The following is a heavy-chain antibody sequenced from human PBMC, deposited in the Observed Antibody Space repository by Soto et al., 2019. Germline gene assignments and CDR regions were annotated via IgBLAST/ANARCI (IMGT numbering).Heavy chain of an antibody. CDR2: ISGSGGST. Sequence: GGSLRLSCAASGFTFSSYAMSWVRQAPGKGLEWVSAISGSGGSTYYADSVKGRFTISRDNSKNTLYLQMNSLRAEDTAVYYCAKDFIAVAADGLFGMDVWGKGTPVTVSS. CDR1: GFTFSSYA. D-gene: IGHD6-19*01. V-gene: IGHV3-23*01. CDR3: AKDFIAVAADGLFGMDV. J-gene: IGHJ6*04.